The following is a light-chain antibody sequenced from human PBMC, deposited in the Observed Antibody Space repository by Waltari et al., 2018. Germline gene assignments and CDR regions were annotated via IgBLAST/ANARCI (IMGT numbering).Light chain of an antibody. CDR2: GAS. J-gene: IGKJ2*01. Sequence: DIVLTQSPGTLSLSPGERATLSCRASQSVSSSYLAWYQHKPGQAPRLLIYGASSRATGITDRFSGSGSGTDFTLTISRLEPEDFAVYFCQQYGTSPYTFGQGTKLEIK. V-gene: IGKV3-20*01. CDR3: QQYGTSPYT. CDR1: QSVSSSY.